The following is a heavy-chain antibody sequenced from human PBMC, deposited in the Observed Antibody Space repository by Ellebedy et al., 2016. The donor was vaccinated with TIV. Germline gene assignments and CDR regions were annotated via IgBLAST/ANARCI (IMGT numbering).Heavy chain of an antibody. CDR3: ARRSSGTYDY. D-gene: IGHD1-26*01. CDR2: IYYSGST. J-gene: IGHJ4*02. V-gene: IGHV4-59*08. Sequence: MPGGSLRLSCTVSGGSITSYYWSWIRQPPGEGLDWIGYIYYSGSTYYNPSLKSRCTISIDTSKNQFSLNLNSVTAADTAVYYCARRSSGTYDYWGQGTLVTVSS. CDR1: GGSITSYY.